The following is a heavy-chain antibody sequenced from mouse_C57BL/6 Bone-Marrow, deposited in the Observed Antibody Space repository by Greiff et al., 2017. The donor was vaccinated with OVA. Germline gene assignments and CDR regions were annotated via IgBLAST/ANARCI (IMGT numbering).Heavy chain of an antibody. CDR2: INPNNGGT. CDR1: GYTFTDYY. J-gene: IGHJ3*01. Sequence: VQLQQSGPELVKPGASVKISCKASGYTFTDYYMNWVKQSHGKSLEWIGDINPNNGGTCYNQKFKGKATLTVDKSSSTAYMELRSLTSEDSAVYYCARPYYYGSSYGFAYWGQGTLVTVSA. V-gene: IGHV1-26*01. CDR3: ARPYYYGSSYGFAY. D-gene: IGHD1-1*01.